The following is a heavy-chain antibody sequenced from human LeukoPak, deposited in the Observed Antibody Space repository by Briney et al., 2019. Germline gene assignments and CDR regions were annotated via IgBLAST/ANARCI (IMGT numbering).Heavy chain of an antibody. D-gene: IGHD6-19*01. CDR1: GYTLTDYY. CDR3: ARASSSGWYPERDY. Sequence: ASVKVSCKASGYTLTDYYMHWVRQAPGQGLEWMGRINPNSGGTNYAQKFQGRVTMTRDTSISTVYVELSRLRSDDTAVYYCARASSSGWYPERDYWGQGTLVTVSS. J-gene: IGHJ4*02. CDR2: INPNSGGT. V-gene: IGHV1-2*06.